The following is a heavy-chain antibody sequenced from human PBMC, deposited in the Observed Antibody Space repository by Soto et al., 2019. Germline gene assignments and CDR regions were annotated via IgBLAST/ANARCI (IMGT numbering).Heavy chain of an antibody. D-gene: IGHD5-12*01. CDR1: GYTFTSYG. V-gene: IGHV1-18*01. CDR3: ARDPRDGWLQYHYYYYYGMDV. J-gene: IGHJ6*02. Sequence: QVQLVQSGAEVKKPGASVKVSCKASGYTFTSYGISWVRQAPGQGLEWMGWISAYNGNTNYAQKLQGRVTMTTDTSTSTAYMELRSLRSDDTAVYYCARDPRDGWLQYHYYYYYGMDVWGQGTTVTVSS. CDR2: ISAYNGNT.